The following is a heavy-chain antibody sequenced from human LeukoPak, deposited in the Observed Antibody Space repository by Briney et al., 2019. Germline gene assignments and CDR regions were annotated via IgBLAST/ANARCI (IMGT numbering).Heavy chain of an antibody. CDR2: ISYDGSNK. CDR3: AKDAYSYGWT. Sequence: GGSLRLSCAASGFTFSSYGMHWVRQAPGKGLEWVAVISYDGSNKYYADSVKGRFTISRDNSKNTLYLQMNSLRAEDTAVYYCAKDAYSYGWTWGRGTLVTVSS. J-gene: IGHJ5*02. V-gene: IGHV3-30*18. CDR1: GFTFSSYG. D-gene: IGHD5-18*01.